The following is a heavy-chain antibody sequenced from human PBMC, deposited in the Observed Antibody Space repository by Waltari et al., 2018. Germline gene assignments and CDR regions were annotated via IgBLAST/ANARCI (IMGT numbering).Heavy chain of an antibody. CDR1: TFSSYA. CDR2: IIPIFGTA. J-gene: IGHJ4*02. V-gene: IGHV1-69*05. CDR3: AREGRYSYYFDY. Sequence: TFSSYAISWVRQAPGQGLEWMGGIIPIFGTANYAQKFQGRVTITTDESTSTAYMELSSLRSEDTAVYYCAREGRYSYYFDYWGQGTLVTVSS. D-gene: IGHD5-18*01.